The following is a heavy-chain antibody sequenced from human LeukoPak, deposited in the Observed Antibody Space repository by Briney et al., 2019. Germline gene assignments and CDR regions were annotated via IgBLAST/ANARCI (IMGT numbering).Heavy chain of an antibody. D-gene: IGHD2-15*01. CDR1: GYTFTSYG. V-gene: IGHV1-18*01. J-gene: IGHJ5*02. CDR2: INADEGNT. Sequence: AALKVSCKASGYTFTSYGISWVRQAPGRGLEWMGWINADEGNTGYVQKLQGRVTITTDTSTSTAYMELRSLRSDDTAVYSCARDKSPSPYVVVVAATPWFDPWGQGTLATPPS. CDR3: ARDKSPSPYVVVVAATPWFDP.